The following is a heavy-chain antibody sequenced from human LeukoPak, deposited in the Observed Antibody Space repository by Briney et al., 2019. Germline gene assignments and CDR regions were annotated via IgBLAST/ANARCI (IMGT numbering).Heavy chain of an antibody. D-gene: IGHD1-26*01. V-gene: IGHV3-11*05. J-gene: IGHJ4*02. CDR2: ISSSSSYT. Sequence: GESLRLSCAASGFTFSDYYMSWIRQAPGKGLEWVSYISSSSSYTNHADSVKGRFTISRDNAKNSLYLQMNSLRAEDTAVYYCAKAHSGSYYSGINWGQGTLVTVSS. CDR1: GFTFSDYY. CDR3: AKAHSGSYYSGIN.